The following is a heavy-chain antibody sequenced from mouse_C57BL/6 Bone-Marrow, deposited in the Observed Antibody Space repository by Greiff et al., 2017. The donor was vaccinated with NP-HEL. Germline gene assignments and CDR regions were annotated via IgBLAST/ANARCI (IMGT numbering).Heavy chain of an antibody. V-gene: IGHV1-76*01. CDR1: GYTFTDYY. Sequence: VQLQESGAELVRPGASVKLSCKASGYTFTDYYINWVKQRPGQGLEWIARIYPGSGNTYYNEKFKGKATLTAEKSSSTAYMQLSSLTSEDSAVYFCAREGNIYYFDYWGQGTTLTVSS. CDR2: IYPGSGNT. CDR3: AREGNIYYFDY. J-gene: IGHJ2*01. D-gene: IGHD2-1*01.